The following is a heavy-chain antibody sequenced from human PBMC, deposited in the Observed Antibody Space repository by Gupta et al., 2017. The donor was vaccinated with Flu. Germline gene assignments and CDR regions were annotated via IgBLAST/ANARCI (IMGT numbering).Heavy chain of an antibody. CDR3: ARDPSGDSMCYSDY. CDR2: SNPSSGGA. V-gene: IGHV1-2*02. CDR1: TDYY. Sequence: TDYYIYWVRQAPGQGLEWVGWSNPSSGGANYAPKFQGRVTLTRDTSITTAYMDLIRLRSDDTAAYFCARDPSGDSMCYSDYWGQGTLVTVSS. D-gene: IGHD2-15*01. J-gene: IGHJ4*02.